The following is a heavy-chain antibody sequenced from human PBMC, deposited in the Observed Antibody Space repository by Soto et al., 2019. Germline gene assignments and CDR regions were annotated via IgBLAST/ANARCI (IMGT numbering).Heavy chain of an antibody. V-gene: IGHV3-30*03. Sequence: QVQLVEAGGGVVQPGRSLRLSCGASGFTFNSHGMHWVRQAPGKGLEWAAVISYEGSNNFYAESVKGRFTISRDNSKNTLYLQMNSLRREDTAVYYCARGAEYQLLSRDYFYGMDVWGQGTTFTVSS. CDR3: ARGAEYQLLSRDYFYGMDV. CDR1: GFTFNSHG. J-gene: IGHJ6*02. D-gene: IGHD2-2*01. CDR2: ISYEGSNN.